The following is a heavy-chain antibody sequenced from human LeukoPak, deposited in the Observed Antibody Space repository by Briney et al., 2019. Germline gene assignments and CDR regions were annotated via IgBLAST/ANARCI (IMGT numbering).Heavy chain of an antibody. Sequence: GGSLRLSCAASGFTFSSYAMSWVRQAPGKGLEWVSAISGSGGSTYYADSVKGRFTISRDNSKNTLYLQMNSLRAEDTAVYYCAKSFVGSGSYYLTHFDYWGQGTLVTVSS. CDR1: GFTFSSYA. J-gene: IGHJ4*02. D-gene: IGHD3-10*01. CDR3: AKSFVGSGSYYLTHFDY. CDR2: ISGSGGST. V-gene: IGHV3-23*01.